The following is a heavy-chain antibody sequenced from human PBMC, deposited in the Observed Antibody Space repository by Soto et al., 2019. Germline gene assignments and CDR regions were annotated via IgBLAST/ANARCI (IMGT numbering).Heavy chain of an antibody. Sequence: EIQLLESGGGLVQPGGSLRLSCEVSGFTFSNYAMTWVRQAPGKGLEWVSLMTGNGGRILYADSVKGRFTISRDNSKNTRYLHMNFLRLEDTAIYYCVKDPVSGGTGGAWFDFWGQGTVVTVSS. CDR2: MTGNGGRI. J-gene: IGHJ4*02. V-gene: IGHV3-23*01. CDR3: VKDPVSGGTGGAWFDF. D-gene: IGHD2-8*02. CDR1: GFTFSNYA.